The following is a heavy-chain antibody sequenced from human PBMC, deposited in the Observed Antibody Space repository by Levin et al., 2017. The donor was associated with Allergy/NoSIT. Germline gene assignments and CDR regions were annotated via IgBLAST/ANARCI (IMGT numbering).Heavy chain of an antibody. CDR1: GGSFSGYY. CDR3: ASLGGYCSSTSCPVFDY. CDR2: INHSGST. V-gene: IGHV4-34*01. D-gene: IGHD2-2*01. J-gene: IGHJ4*02. Sequence: SCAVYGGSFSGYYWSWIRQPPGKGLEWIGEINHSGSTNYNPSLKSRVTISVDTSKNQFSLKLSSVTAADTAVYYCASLGGYCSSTSCPVFDYWGQGTLVTVSS.